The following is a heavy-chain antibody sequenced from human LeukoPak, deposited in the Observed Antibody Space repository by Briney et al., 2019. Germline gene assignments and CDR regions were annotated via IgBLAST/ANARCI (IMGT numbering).Heavy chain of an antibody. CDR2: IWYDGNNK. V-gene: IGHV3-33*06. J-gene: IGHJ4*02. Sequence: PGGSLRLSCAASGFTFSSYSMNWVRQAPGKGLEWVAVIWYDGNNKAYADSVKGRFIISRDNSKNMLYLQMNSLGADDTAIYYCAKGRSHSTGWYFDYWGQGTLVTVSS. CDR1: GFTFSSYS. D-gene: IGHD6-19*01. CDR3: AKGRSHSTGWYFDY.